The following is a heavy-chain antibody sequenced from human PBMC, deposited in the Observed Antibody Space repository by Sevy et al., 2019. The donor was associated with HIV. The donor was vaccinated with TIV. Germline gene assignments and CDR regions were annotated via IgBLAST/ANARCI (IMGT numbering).Heavy chain of an antibody. J-gene: IGHJ6*02. Sequence: ASMKVSCKTSGGTFSSNAFTWVRQAPGQGLEWMGGIIPLFDTVDYAQKFQDRVTITTDESRTTAYMELSSLRSEDTAVYYCARRSLRLGYCTRTGCYSAMDVWGQGTTVTVSS. D-gene: IGHD2-2*02. CDR3: ARRSLRLGYCTRTGCYSAMDV. V-gene: IGHV1-69*05. CDR1: GGTFSSNA. CDR2: IIPLFDTV.